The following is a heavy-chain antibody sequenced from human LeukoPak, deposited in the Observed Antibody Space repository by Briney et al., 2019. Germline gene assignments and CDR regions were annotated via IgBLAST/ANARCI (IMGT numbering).Heavy chain of an antibody. CDR3: ARGRQYQLLWGY. Sequence: PLGSLRLSCAASGFTFSSYSVNWVRQAPGEGLEWGSSISSSRSYIYYADSVKGRFTISRANAKNSLYLQMNSLRAQDTAVYYCARGRQYQLLWGYWGQGTLVTVSS. CDR1: GFTFSSYS. V-gene: IGHV3-21*01. CDR2: ISSSRSYI. D-gene: IGHD2-2*01. J-gene: IGHJ4*02.